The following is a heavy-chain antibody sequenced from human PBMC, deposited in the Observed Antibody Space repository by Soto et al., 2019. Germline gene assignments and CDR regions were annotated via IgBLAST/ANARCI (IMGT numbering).Heavy chain of an antibody. CDR3: ARDYYCGRGLYSWFFYL. D-gene: IGHD2-21*01. Sequence: QVQLVQSGAEVMKPGSSVKVSCKASGGTFSSYAISWVRQAPGQGLEWMGGIIPIFGTTNDAQKFQGRVPITAEKSTCTAYMQLISLRSEDTSVYFCARDYYCGRGLYSWFFYLWGRGTLVTVAS. V-gene: IGHV1-69*06. J-gene: IGHJ2*01. CDR1: GGTFSSYA. CDR2: IIPIFGTT.